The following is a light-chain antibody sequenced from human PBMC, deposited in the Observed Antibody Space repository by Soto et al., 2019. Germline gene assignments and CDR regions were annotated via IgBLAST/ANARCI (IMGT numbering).Light chain of an antibody. V-gene: IGKV3-20*01. CDR3: QQYGSSPLVT. CDR1: QRVSSSY. J-gene: IGKJ5*01. Sequence: EIVLTQSPGTLSLSPGERATLSCRASQRVSSSYLAWYQQKPGLAPRLLIYGASSRATSVPDRFSGSGSGKDFTLTISMLEPEDFAVYYCQQYGSSPLVTFGQGTLLEIK. CDR2: GAS.